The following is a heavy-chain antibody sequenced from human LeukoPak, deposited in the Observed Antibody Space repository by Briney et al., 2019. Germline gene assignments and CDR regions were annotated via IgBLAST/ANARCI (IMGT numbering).Heavy chain of an antibody. CDR3: AEGAVAGPIDY. Sequence: KPGGSLRLSCAASGFTFSSYSMNWVRQAPGKGLGWVSSISSSSSYIYYADSVKGRFTISRDNAKNSLYLQMNSLRAEDTAVYYCAEGAVAGPIDYWGQGTLVTVSS. CDR2: ISSSSSYI. CDR1: GFTFSSYS. J-gene: IGHJ4*02. V-gene: IGHV3-21*01. D-gene: IGHD6-19*01.